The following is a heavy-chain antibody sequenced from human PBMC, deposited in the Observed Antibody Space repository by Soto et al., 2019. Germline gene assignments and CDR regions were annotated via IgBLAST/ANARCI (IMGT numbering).Heavy chain of an antibody. CDR2: IKSKTDGGTT. CDR1: GFTFSNAL. D-gene: IGHD2-2*01. CDR3: TTSKDCSSTSCYDY. Sequence: GWSLRLSCAASGFTFSNALMSWVRQAPGKGLEWVGRIKSKTDGGTTDYAAPVKGRFTISRDDSKNTLYLQMNSLKTEDTAVYYCTTSKDCSSTSCYDYWGQGTLVTVSS. J-gene: IGHJ4*02. V-gene: IGHV3-15*01.